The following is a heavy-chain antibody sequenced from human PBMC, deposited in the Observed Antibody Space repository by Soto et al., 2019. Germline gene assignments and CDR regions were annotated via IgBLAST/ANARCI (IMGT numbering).Heavy chain of an antibody. CDR3: ARMSYFYDKWYSDL. D-gene: IGHD3-22*01. Sequence: SATLSLSRTVSVATIYNNDYSWCRFSPTPGKGPEWIGYAYYSGTTAYIPYLKSRLSMSIDKSQNQFTLKLNSVTAADTATYYYARMSYFYDKWYSDLWGRGTLVTVSS. J-gene: IGHJ2*01. CDR2: AYYSGTT. V-gene: IGHV4-30-4*01. CDR1: VATIYNNDYS.